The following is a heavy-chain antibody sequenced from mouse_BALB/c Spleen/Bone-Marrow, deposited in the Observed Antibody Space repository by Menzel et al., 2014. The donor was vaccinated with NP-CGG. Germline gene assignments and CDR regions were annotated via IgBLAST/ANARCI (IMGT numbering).Heavy chain of an antibody. CDR2: ISYSGST. CDR3: ATYDGYYFDY. V-gene: IGHV3-8*02. D-gene: IGHD1-2*01. J-gene: IGHJ2*01. CDR1: GDSTTSGY. Sequence: VQLQQSGPSLVKPSQTLSLTCSVTGDSTTSGYWNWIRKFPGNKLESMGYISYSGSTYYNPSLKSRISITRDTSKNXYYLQLNSVTTEDTATYYCATYDGYYFDYWGQGTTLTVSS.